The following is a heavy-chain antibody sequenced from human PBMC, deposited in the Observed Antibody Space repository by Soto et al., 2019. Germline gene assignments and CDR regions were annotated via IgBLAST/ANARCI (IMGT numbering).Heavy chain of an antibody. D-gene: IGHD3-10*01. V-gene: IGHV3-9*01. CDR3: AKDPYYCGSGDAFDI. Sequence: EVQLVESGGGLVQPGRSLRLSCAASGFTFDDYAMHWVRQAPGKGLEWVSGISWNSGSIGYADSVKGRFTISRDNAKNSLYLQMNSLRAENTALYYCAKDPYYCGSGDAFDIWGQGTMVTVSS. CDR1: GFTFDDYA. CDR2: ISWNSGSI. J-gene: IGHJ3*02.